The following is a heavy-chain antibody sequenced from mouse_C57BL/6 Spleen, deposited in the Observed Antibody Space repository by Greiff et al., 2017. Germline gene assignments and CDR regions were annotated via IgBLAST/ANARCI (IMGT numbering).Heavy chain of an antibody. D-gene: IGHD3-3*01. CDR3: ERGTGDY. CDR2: INPGSGGT. CDR1: GYAFTNYL. V-gene: IGHV1-54*01. J-gene: IGHJ2*01. Sequence: QVQLKESGAELVRPGTSVKVSCKASGYAFTNYLIEWVKQRPGQGLEWIGVINPGSGGTNYNEKFKGKATLTADKSSSTAYMQLSSLTSEDAAVYFCERGTGDYWGQGTTLTVSS.